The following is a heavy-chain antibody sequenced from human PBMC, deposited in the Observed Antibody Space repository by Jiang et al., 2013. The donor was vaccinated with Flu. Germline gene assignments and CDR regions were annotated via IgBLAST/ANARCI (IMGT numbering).Heavy chain of an antibody. Sequence: GSGLVKPSETLSLTCSVSGGSIRSYYWSWIRQPPGKGLEWIGYIYFSGSTHYNPSLKSRVTISVDTSKNQFSLKLRSVTAADTAVYFCARQGYCSGDNCYPGVAYFQHVGSGHP. J-gene: IGHJ1*01. V-gene: IGHV4-59*01. CDR1: GGSIRSYY. CDR3: ARQGYCSGDNCYPGVAYFQH. CDR2: IYFSGST. D-gene: IGHD2-15*01.